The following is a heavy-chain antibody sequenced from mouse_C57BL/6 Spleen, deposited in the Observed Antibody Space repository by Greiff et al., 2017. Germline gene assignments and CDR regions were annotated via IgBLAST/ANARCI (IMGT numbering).Heavy chain of an antibody. CDR2: ISDGGGYT. Sequence: EVLLVESGGGLVKPGGSLKLSCAASGFTFSSYAMSWVRQNPEKRLEWVATISDGGGYTYYPDNVKGRFTISTDNATNNLYLQMSHLKSEDTAMYYCAREGWDYYAMDYWGQGTSVTVSS. V-gene: IGHV5-4*01. CDR3: AREGWDYYAMDY. J-gene: IGHJ4*01. CDR1: GFTFSSYA.